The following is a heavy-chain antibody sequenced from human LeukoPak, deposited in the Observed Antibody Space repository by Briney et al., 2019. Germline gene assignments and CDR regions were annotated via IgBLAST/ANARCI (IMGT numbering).Heavy chain of an antibody. CDR2: IYSGGRT. V-gene: IGHV3-66*01. J-gene: IGHJ4*02. Sequence: GGSLRLSCAASGFTVSYNYRSWVRQAPGKGLEWVSLIYSGGRTTYADSVKGRFTISRDTSKNTLYLQMNSLRAEDTAVYYRASGSNFGFDYWGQGTLVTVSS. CDR3: ASGSNFGFDY. D-gene: IGHD4-11*01. CDR1: GFTVSYNY.